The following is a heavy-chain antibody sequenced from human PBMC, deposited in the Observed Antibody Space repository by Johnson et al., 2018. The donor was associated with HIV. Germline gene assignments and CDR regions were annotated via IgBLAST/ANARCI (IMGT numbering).Heavy chain of an antibody. J-gene: IGHJ3*02. CDR2: ISGSGGST. D-gene: IGHD6-13*01. CDR1: GFTFSSYA. CDR3: AKGRIAAAGTGVDAFDI. Sequence: VLLVESGGGLVQPGGSLRLSCAASGFTFSSYAMSWVRQAPGKGLEWVSAISGSGGSTYYADSVKGRFTISSDNSKNTLYLQMNSLRAEETAVYYCAKGRIAAAGTGVDAFDIWGQGTMVTVSS. V-gene: IGHV3-23*04.